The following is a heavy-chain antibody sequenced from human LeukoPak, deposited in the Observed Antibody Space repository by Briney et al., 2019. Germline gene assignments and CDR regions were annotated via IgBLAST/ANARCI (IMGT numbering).Heavy chain of an antibody. V-gene: IGHV3-30*18. Sequence: GGSLRLSCAASGFTFSSYGMHWVRQAPGKGLEWVAVISYDGSNKYYADSVKGRFTISRDNSKNTLYLQMNSLRAEDTAVYHCAKSSTWKQLWSYDYWGQGILVTVSS. D-gene: IGHD5-18*01. CDR3: AKSSTWKQLWSYDY. CDR2: ISYDGSNK. J-gene: IGHJ4*02. CDR1: GFTFSSYG.